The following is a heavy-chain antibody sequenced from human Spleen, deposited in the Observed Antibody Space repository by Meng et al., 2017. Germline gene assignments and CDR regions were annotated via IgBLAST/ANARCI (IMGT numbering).Heavy chain of an antibody. V-gene: IGHV4-34*01. CDR3: ARGLQGRFDP. J-gene: IGHJ5*02. Sequence: WGAGLLKPSQPLPLTCAVCGGSFSGDYWSWIRQPPGKGLEWIGEINHSGSTNYNPSLKSRVTISVDTSKNQFSLKLSSVTAADTAVYYCARGLQGRFDPWGQGTLVTVSS. CDR2: INHSGST. CDR1: GGSFSGDY.